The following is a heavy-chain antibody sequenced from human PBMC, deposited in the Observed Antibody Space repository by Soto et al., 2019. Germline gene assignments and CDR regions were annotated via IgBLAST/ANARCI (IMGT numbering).Heavy chain of an antibody. CDR1: GGTFSSYA. J-gene: IGHJ4*02. D-gene: IGHD6-19*01. Sequence: SVKVSCKASGGTFSSYAISWVRQAPGQGLEWMGGIIPIFGTANYAQKFQGRVTITADESTSTAYMELSSLRSEDTAVYYCAGGVAYSSGWYLNLDYWGQGTLVTVSS. V-gene: IGHV1-69*13. CDR2: IIPIFGTA. CDR3: AGGVAYSSGWYLNLDY.